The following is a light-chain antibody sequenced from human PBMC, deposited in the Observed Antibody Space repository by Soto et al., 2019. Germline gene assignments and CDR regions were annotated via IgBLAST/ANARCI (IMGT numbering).Light chain of an antibody. J-gene: IGKJ5*01. V-gene: IGKV3-11*01. CDR1: RSVNTY. CDR3: QQRANWPIT. CDR2: DAS. Sequence: EIVVTQSPAALSLSPGERATLSYWASRSVNTYLAWYQQKPGQAPRLLIYDASNRATGIPATFSGSGSGTDFTLTISSLEPEDSAIYHCQQRANWPITFGHRTRLEI.